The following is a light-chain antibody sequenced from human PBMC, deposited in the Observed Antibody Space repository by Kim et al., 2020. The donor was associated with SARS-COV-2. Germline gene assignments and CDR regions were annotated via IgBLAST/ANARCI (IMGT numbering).Light chain of an antibody. CDR2: QDT. J-gene: IGLJ1*01. CDR3: QAWDNSALYV. CDR1: DRY. V-gene: IGLV3-1*01. Sequence: DRYTTWYQQRPGQSPLLVLYQDTKRPSGIPARFSGSTSGNTATLTITGAQAMDEADYFCQAWDNSALYVFGPGTKVTVL.